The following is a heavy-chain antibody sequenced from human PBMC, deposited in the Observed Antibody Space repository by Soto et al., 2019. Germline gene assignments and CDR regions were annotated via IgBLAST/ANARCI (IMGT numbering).Heavy chain of an antibody. J-gene: IGHJ6*02. D-gene: IGHD6-13*01. CDR3: AGEAAAAGMDV. V-gene: IGHV4-59*01. CDR1: GGSISSYY. Sequence: PSETLSLTCTVSGGSISSYYWSWIRQPPGKGLEWIGYIYYSGSTNYNPSLKSRVTISVDTSKNQFSLKLSSVTAADTAVYYCAGEAAAAGMDVCGQGTTVTVSS. CDR2: IYYSGST.